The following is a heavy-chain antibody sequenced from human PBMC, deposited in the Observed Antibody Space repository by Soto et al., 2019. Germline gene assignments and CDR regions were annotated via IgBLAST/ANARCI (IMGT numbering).Heavy chain of an antibody. CDR3: ARVESYGYGGLADY. V-gene: IGHV3-48*02. CDR2: ISSSSSTI. Sequence: HPGGSLRLSCAASGFTFSSYSMNWVRQAPGKGLEWVSYISSSSSTIYYADSVKGRFTISRDNAKNSLYLQMNSLRDEDTAVYYCARVESYGYGGLADYWGQGTLVTVSS. J-gene: IGHJ4*02. D-gene: IGHD5-18*01. CDR1: GFTFSSYS.